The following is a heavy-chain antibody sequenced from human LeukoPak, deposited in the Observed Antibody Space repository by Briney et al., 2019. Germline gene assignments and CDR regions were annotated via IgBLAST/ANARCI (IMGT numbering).Heavy chain of an antibody. CDR3: ARGDGSYPD. D-gene: IGHD2-15*01. CDR2: VFHTGST. J-gene: IGHJ4*02. Sequence: SETLSLTCAVSGYSISSGYYWGWIRQPPGKGLEWIGSVFHTGSTSSYPSLKSRVTLSVDTSKSQFSLKVSSVTAADTAVYYCARGDGSYPDWGQGTLVTVSS. CDR1: GYSISSGYY. V-gene: IGHV4-38-2*01.